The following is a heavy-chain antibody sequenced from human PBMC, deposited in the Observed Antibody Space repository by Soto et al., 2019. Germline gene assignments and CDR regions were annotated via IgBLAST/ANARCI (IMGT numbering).Heavy chain of an antibody. CDR2: IYGTGNT. Sequence: QLQLQESGPGLVKPSETLSLSCTVSGGSISSSFYWGWIRPPPGKGLEWIGSIYGTGNTYYNPSLKGRVTISEDTSKNQFFLNLISVTAADTAVYYCRSSSRYSTDVWGQGATVTVSS. CDR3: RSSSRYSTDV. J-gene: IGHJ6*02. D-gene: IGHD6-19*01. CDR1: GGSISSSFY. V-gene: IGHV4-39*01.